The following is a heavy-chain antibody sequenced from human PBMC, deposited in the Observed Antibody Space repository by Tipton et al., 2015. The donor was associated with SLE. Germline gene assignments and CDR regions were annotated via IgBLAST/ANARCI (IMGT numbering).Heavy chain of an antibody. CDR2: IYYSGST. V-gene: IGHV4-39*07. CDR1: GGSISSSSYY. Sequence: TLSLTCGVSGGSISSSSYYWGWIRQPPGKGLEWIGSIYYSGSTYYNPSLKSRVTISVDTSKNQFSLKLSSVTAADTAVYYCASWGYSSGWYDYWGQGTLVTVSS. D-gene: IGHD6-19*01. CDR3: ASWGYSSGWYDY. J-gene: IGHJ4*02.